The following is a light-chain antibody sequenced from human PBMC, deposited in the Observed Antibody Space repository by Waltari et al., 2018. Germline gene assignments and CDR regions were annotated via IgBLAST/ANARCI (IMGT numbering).Light chain of an antibody. J-gene: IGLJ2*01. Sequence: QSALTPPPSASGSPGQSAPTSCSGTSSDIGAYTFVSWYQQHPGKPPKPTVYEVIKRPSGVPPRFSGSKSGNTASLTVSELQAEDEADYYCSSYAGSNGVLFGGGTKVTVL. V-gene: IGLV2-8*01. CDR1: SSDIGAYTF. CDR3: SSYAGSNGVL. CDR2: EVI.